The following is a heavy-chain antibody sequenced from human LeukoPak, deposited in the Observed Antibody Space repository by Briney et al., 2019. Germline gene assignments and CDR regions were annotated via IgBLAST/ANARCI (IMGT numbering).Heavy chain of an antibody. D-gene: IGHD3-3*01. CDR3: ARDRSISGVVTIDF. CDR1: GFSFSNSW. CDR2: IKQDGSET. Sequence: GGSLRLSCAASGFSFSNSWMTWVRQSPGKGLEWVANIKQDGSETYYVDSVMGRFTISRLNAKNSVYLQMNSLRAEDTAVYYCARDRSISGVVTIDFWGQGALVTVSS. V-gene: IGHV3-7*01. J-gene: IGHJ4*02.